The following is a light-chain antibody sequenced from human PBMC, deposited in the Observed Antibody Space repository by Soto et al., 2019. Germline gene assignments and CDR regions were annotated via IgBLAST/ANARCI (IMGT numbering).Light chain of an antibody. CDR1: SSDVGGYNY. CDR3: CSYAGGFYV. V-gene: IGLV2-11*01. J-gene: IGLJ1*01. Sequence: QSVLTQPRSVSGSPGQSVAISCTGTSSDVGGYNYVSWYQQHPGKVPKLIIFDVYKRPSGVPDRFSGSKSGSTASLTISGLQADDEADYYCCSYAGGFYVVGTGTKVNRP. CDR2: DVY.